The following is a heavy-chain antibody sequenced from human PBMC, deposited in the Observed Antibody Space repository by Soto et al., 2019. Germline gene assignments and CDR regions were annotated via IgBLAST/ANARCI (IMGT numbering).Heavy chain of an antibody. CDR1: GFTFSSYG. CDR2: IWYDGRNK. CDR3: ASDYTVTTRGGMDV. D-gene: IGHD4-4*01. V-gene: IGHV3-33*01. Sequence: QVQLVESGGGVVQPGRSLRLSCAASGFTFSSYGMHWVRQAPGKGLEWVAVIWYDGRNKYYADSVKGRFTISRDNSKNTLYLQRNSLRAEDTTVYYCASDYTVTTRGGMDVWGQGTTVTVSS. J-gene: IGHJ6*02.